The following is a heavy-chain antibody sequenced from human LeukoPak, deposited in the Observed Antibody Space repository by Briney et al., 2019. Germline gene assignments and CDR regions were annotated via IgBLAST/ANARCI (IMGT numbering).Heavy chain of an antibody. CDR1: GFTFSSYW. CDR2: IKQDGSEK. Sequence: AGGSLRLSCAASGFTFSSYWMSWVRQAPGKGLEWVANIKQDGSEKYYVDSVKGRFTISRDNAKNSLYLQMNSLRAEDTAVYYCARDKWDLLSWFGPWGQGTLVTVSS. J-gene: IGHJ5*02. CDR3: ARDKWDLLSWFGP. V-gene: IGHV3-7*01. D-gene: IGHD1-26*01.